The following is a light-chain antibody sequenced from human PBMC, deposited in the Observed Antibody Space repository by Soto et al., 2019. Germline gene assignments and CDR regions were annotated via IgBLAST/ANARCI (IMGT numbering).Light chain of an antibody. CDR2: DVT. CDR3: SSLTSSTTVV. V-gene: IGLV2-14*03. CDR1: SSDVGGYNY. J-gene: IGLJ2*01. Sequence: QSVLTQPASVSGSPGQSITISCTGSSSDVGGYNYVSWYQQHPGKAPKLIIYDVTNRPSGVSNRFSGSKSGNTASLTISGLQAEDEADYYCSSLTSSTTVVFGGGTKLTVL.